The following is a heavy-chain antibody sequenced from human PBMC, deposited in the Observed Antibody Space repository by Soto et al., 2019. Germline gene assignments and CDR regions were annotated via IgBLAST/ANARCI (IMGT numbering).Heavy chain of an antibody. CDR3: AKASVRI. CDR1: GFTFDDYA. D-gene: IGHD3-10*01. CDR2: ISWNSGSI. J-gene: IGHJ4*02. V-gene: IGHV3-9*01. Sequence: EVQLVESGGGLVQPGRSLRLSCAASGFTFDDYAMHWVRQAPGKGLEWVSGISWNSGSIGYADSVKGRFTISRDNAKNSLYLQMNSLRAEDTALYYCAKASVRIGGQGTLVTVSS.